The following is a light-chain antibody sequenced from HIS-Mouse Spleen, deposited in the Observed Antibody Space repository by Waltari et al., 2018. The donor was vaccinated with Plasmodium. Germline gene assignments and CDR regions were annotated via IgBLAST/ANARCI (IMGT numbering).Light chain of an antibody. J-gene: IGLJ2*01. V-gene: IGLV2-14*03. CDR3: SSYTSSSTLV. CDR1: SSDVGGYNY. Sequence: QSALTQPASVSGSPGQSITISCTGTSSDVGGYNYVSWYHQHPGKAPKLMIYDVSNRPSGVSNSVSGSKSGNTASLTISGLQAEDEADYYCSSYTSSSTLVFGGGTKLTVL. CDR2: DVS.